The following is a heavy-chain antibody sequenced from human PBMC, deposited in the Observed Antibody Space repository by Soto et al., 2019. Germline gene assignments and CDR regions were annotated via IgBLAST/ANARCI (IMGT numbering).Heavy chain of an antibody. Sequence: PSETLSLTCAVSGGSISSGGYSWSWIRQPPGKGLEWIGYMYHSGSTYYSPSLKSRVTISIDRSKNQFSLKLSSVTAADTAVYYCARTLIVVVPAARDRFFYYYGMDVWGQGTTVTVSS. CDR2: MYHSGST. D-gene: IGHD2-2*01. J-gene: IGHJ6*02. V-gene: IGHV4-30-2*01. CDR3: ARTLIVVVPAARDRFFYYYGMDV. CDR1: GGSISSGGYS.